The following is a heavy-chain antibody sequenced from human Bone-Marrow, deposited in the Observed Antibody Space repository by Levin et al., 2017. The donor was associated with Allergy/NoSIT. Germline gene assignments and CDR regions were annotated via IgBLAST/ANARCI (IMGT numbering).Heavy chain of an antibody. D-gene: IGHD3-10*01. J-gene: IGHJ5*02. V-gene: IGHV4-59*01. CDR2: VYNSGSI. CDR1: GGSITSYF. Sequence: SQTLSLTCAVSGGSITSYFWSWIRQPPGKAMEWIAYVYNSGSINYNPSLRSRVSISLETSKNQFSLQLASVTAADTAIYYCARTSGSGWFDPWGQGSLVTVSS. CDR3: ARTSGSGWFDP.